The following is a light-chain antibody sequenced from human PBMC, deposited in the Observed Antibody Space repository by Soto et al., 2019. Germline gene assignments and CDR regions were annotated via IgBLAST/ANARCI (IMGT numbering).Light chain of an antibody. CDR1: SGDIGSYNR. CDR3: SSYTNINTRACV. J-gene: IGLJ1*01. Sequence: QSVLTQPASVSGSPGQSITISCTGTSGDIGSYNRVSWYQQHPGKAPKLIIYEVTERPSGVCNRFSGSKSGNTASLTISGLQAEDEAEYYCSSYTNINTRACVFGTGTKLTVL. V-gene: IGLV2-14*01. CDR2: EVT.